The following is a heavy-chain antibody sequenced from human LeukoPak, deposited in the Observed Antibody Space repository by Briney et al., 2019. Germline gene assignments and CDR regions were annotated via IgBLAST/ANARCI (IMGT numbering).Heavy chain of an antibody. D-gene: IGHD1-14*01. CDR3: ARHFNRGDYFDY. V-gene: IGHV4-39*01. CDR2: IYYSGST. Sequence: SETLSLTCTVSGGSISSSNDCWGWIRQPPGKGLEWIGSIYYSGSTHFNPSLKSRVTISVDTSKKQFSLNLSSVTAADTAVYYCARHFNRGDYFDYWGQGTLVTVSS. J-gene: IGHJ4*02. CDR1: GGSISSSNDC.